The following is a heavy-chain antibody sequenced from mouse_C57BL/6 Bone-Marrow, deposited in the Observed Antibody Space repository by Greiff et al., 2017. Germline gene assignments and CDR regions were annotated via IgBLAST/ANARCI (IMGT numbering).Heavy chain of an antibody. CDR2: IWSGGST. Sequence: VQLQQSGPGLVQPSQSLSITCTVSGFSLTSYGVHWVRQSPGKGLEWLGVIWSGGSTDYNAAFISRLSISKDNAKSQVFFKMNSLQADDTAIYYCDRNTHYGSSYGFYAMDYWGQGTSVTVST. V-gene: IGHV2-2*01. CDR1: GFSLTSYG. J-gene: IGHJ4*01. D-gene: IGHD1-1*01. CDR3: DRNTHYGSSYGFYAMDY.